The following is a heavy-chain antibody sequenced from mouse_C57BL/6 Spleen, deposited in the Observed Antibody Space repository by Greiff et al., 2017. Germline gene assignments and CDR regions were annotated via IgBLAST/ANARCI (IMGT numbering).Heavy chain of an antibody. CDR1: GYTFTDYN. J-gene: IGHJ2*01. Sequence: VQLQQSGPELVKPGASVKMSCKASGYTFTDYNMHWVKQSHGKSLEWIGYINPNNGGTSYNQKFKGKATLTVNKSSSTAYMELRSLTSEESAVYYCARRDDYGYYFDYWGQGTTLTVSS. CDR2: INPNNGGT. D-gene: IGHD2-4*01. CDR3: ARRDDYGYYFDY. V-gene: IGHV1-22*01.